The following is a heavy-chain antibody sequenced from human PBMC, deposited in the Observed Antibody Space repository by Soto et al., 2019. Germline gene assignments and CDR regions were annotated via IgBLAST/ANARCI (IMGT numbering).Heavy chain of an antibody. CDR2: IYTSGST. CDR1: GGSMSGYY. J-gene: IGHJ4*02. Sequence: LSLTCTVSGGSMSGYYWSWIRQPAGKGLEWIGRIYTSGSTNYNPSLRSRVTMSVDTSKNQFSLRLSSVTAADTAVYYCARDGGSYPYYIDYWGQGTLVTVSS. V-gene: IGHV4-4*07. D-gene: IGHD1-26*01. CDR3: ARDGGSYPYYIDY.